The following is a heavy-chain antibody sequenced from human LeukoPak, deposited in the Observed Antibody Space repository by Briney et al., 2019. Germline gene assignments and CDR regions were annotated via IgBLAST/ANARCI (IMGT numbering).Heavy chain of an antibody. J-gene: IGHJ6*03. CDR3: ARGDFCSATSCYLRPMDV. V-gene: IGHV4-59*01. CDR1: GGSISDYY. CDR2: IYHSGST. D-gene: IGHD2-2*01. Sequence: SETLSLACTVSGGSISDYYWSWIRQPPGKELEWIGYIYHSGSTTYKPSLKSRVTMSVDTSKNQFSLKLSSVTAADAAVYYCARGDFCSATSCYLRPMDVWGKGTTVTVSS.